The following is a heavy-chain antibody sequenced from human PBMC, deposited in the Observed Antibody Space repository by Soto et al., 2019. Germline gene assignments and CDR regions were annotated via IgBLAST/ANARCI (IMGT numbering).Heavy chain of an antibody. CDR3: ALRSMAVVPEY. J-gene: IGHJ4*02. CDR2: LYYGRSA. Sequence: QVQLQESGPGLVKPSETLSLTCAVSGDSISSYYCMWIRQPPGKGLESIGYLYYGRSANYNPSLKFRVTMSLXTSTNQCSLTLSSMTAADTAVYSCALRSMAVVPEYWGQGTLVTVSS. D-gene: IGHD3-22*01. V-gene: IGHV4-59*01. CDR1: GDSISSYY.